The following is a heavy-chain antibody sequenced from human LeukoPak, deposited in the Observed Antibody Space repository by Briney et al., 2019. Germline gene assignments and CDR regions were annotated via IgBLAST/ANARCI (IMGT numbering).Heavy chain of an antibody. J-gene: IGHJ4*02. D-gene: IGHD2-2*01. V-gene: IGHV3-7*01. CDR2: IKQDGGEK. Sequence: GGSLRLSCAASGFTFSNYWMSWVRQAPGKGLEWVANIKQDGGEKYYVDSMKGRFTISRDNAKNSLYLQMNSLRAEDTAVYYCARRRCSSTSCFEDYWGQGTLVTVSS. CDR3: ARRRCSSTSCFEDY. CDR1: GFTFSNYW.